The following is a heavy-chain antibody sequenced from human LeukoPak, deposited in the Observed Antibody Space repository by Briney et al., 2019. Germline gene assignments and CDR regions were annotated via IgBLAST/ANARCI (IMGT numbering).Heavy chain of an antibody. CDR2: IYYSGST. Sequence: PSETLSLTCTVSGGSFSSSSYYWGWIRQPPGKGLEWIGSIYYSGSTYYNPSLKSRVTISVDTSKNQFSLKLSSVTAADTAVYYCARGQYSSSWVNYYYYMDVWGKGTTVTVSS. J-gene: IGHJ6*03. D-gene: IGHD6-6*01. CDR3: ARGQYSSSWVNYYYYMDV. CDR1: GGSFSSSSYY. V-gene: IGHV4-39*07.